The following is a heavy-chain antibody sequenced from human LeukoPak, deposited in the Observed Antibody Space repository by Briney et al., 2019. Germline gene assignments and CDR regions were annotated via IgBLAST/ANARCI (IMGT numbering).Heavy chain of an antibody. CDR1: GFTFSSYA. CDR2: ISYDGSNK. Sequence: GGSLRLSCAASGFTFSSYAMHWVRQAPGKGLEWVAVISYDGSNKYYADSVKGRFSISRDNSKNTLYLQMNSLRAEDTAVYYCARDRTTTVVINYFDYWGQGTLVTVSS. D-gene: IGHD4-23*01. CDR3: ARDRTTTVVINYFDY. J-gene: IGHJ4*02. V-gene: IGHV3-30-3*01.